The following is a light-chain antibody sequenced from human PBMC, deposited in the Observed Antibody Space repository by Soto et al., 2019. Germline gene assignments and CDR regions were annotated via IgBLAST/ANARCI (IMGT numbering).Light chain of an antibody. CDR3: SSYAGSNNVI. V-gene: IGLV1-40*01. CDR1: SSNIGAGYD. J-gene: IGLJ2*01. Sequence: QLVLTQPPSVSGAPGQRVTISCTGSSSNIGAGYDVHWYQQLPGTAPKLLIYGNSNRPSGVPDRFSGSKSGTSASLAITGLQAEDEADYYCSSYAGSNNVIFGGGTKLTVL. CDR2: GNS.